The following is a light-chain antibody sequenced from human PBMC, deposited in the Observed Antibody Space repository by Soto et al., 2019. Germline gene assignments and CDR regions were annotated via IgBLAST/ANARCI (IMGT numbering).Light chain of an antibody. Sequence: QSALTQPASVSGSPGQSITISCTGTSSDVGGYNYLSWYQQYLGKAPKLMIYEVSNRPSGVSNRFSGSKSGNTASLTISGLQAEDEADYYCSSYTSSSTRVFGGGTKLTVL. CDR3: SSYTSSSTRV. J-gene: IGLJ3*02. V-gene: IGLV2-14*01. CDR1: SSDVGGYNY. CDR2: EVS.